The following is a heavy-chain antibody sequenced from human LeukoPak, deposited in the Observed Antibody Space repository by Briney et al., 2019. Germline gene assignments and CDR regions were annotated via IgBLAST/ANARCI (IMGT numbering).Heavy chain of an antibody. Sequence: GGSLRLSCAASGFTFDDYGMSWVRQAPEKGLEWVSGINWNGGSTGYADSVKGRFTISRDNAKNSLYLQMNSLRAEDTALYYCAKDMCDILTGYDYWGQGTLVTVSS. CDR3: AKDMCDILTGYDY. J-gene: IGHJ4*02. CDR1: GFTFDDYG. CDR2: INWNGGST. V-gene: IGHV3-20*04. D-gene: IGHD3-9*01.